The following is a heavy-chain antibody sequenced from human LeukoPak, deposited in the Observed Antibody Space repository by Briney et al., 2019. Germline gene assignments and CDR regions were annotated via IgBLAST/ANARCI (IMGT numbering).Heavy chain of an antibody. CDR2: INHSGST. D-gene: IGHD1-7*01. CDR3: TRGPRTQPFDY. CDR1: GGSFSGYY. J-gene: IGHJ4*02. V-gene: IGHV4-34*01. Sequence: SETLSLTCAVYGGSFSGYYWSWIRQPPGKGLEWIGEINHSGSTNYNPSLKSRVTISVDTSKNQFSLKLSSVTAADTAVYYCTRGPRTQPFDYWGQGTLVTVSS.